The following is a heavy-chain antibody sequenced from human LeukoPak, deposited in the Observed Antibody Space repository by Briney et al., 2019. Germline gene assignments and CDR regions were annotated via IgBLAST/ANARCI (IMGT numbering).Heavy chain of an antibody. D-gene: IGHD2-2*01. V-gene: IGHV4-34*01. J-gene: IGHJ4*02. CDR3: ARHRIVVVPAAKNPYFDY. Sequence: SETLSLTCAVYGGSFSGYYWSWIRQPPGKGLEWIGEINHSGSTNYNPSLKSRVTISVDTSKNQFSLKLSSVTAADTAVYYCARHRIVVVPAAKNPYFDYWGQGTLVTVSS. CDR1: GGSFSGYY. CDR2: INHSGST.